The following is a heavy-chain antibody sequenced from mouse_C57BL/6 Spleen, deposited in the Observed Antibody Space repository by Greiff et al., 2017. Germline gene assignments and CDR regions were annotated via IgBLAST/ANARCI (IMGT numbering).Heavy chain of an antibody. Sequence: EVKLMESGGGLVKPGGSLKLSCAASGFTFSDYGMHWVRQAPEKGLEWVAYISSGRSTIYYADTVKGRFTISRDNAKNTLFLQMTGLRSEDTAMYYCANPGDYWGQGTSVTVSS. CDR3: ANPGDY. V-gene: IGHV5-17*01. CDR2: ISSGRSTI. J-gene: IGHJ4*01. CDR1: GFTFSDYG.